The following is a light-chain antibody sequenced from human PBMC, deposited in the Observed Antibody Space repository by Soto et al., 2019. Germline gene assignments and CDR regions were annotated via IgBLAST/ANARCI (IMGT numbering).Light chain of an antibody. CDR2: AAS. CDR3: QQSDSSPSS. V-gene: IGKV1-39*01. Sequence: DIQMTQSPSSLSASVGDSVTIACRASQRISNYLNWYQQKPGRAPDLLIFAASILHSGVPSRFSGSGYVTDFTLTISSLQPEDFATSYCQQSDSSPSSFGQGTKLEI. CDR1: QRISNY. J-gene: IGKJ2*01.